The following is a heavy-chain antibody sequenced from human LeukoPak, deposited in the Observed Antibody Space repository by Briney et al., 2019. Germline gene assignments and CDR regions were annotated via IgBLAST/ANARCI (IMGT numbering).Heavy chain of an antibody. Sequence: ASVKVSCKASGYTFTSYDFNWVRQATGQGLEWMGWMNPNSGNTGYAQKFQGRVTITRNTSISTAYMELSSLRSEDTAVYYCARIDGGGTGIQGFDPWGQGTLVTVSS. CDR1: GYTFTSYD. J-gene: IGHJ5*02. V-gene: IGHV1-8*03. D-gene: IGHD3-16*01. CDR2: MNPNSGNT. CDR3: ARIDGGGTGIQGFDP.